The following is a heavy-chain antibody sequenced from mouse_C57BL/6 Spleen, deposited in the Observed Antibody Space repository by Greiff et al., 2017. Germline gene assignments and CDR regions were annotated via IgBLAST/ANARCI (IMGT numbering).Heavy chain of an antibody. D-gene: IGHD1-1*01. CDR2: ISDSGSYT. CDR1: GFTFSSYA. V-gene: IGHV5-4*01. Sequence: EVQLVESGGGLVKPGGSLKLSCAASGFTFSSYAMSWVRQTPEKRLEWVATISDSGSYTYYPDNVKGRFTISRDNAKNNLYLQMSHLKSEDTAMYYCAREGDYGSSPYYFDYWGQGTTLTVSS. J-gene: IGHJ2*01. CDR3: AREGDYGSSPYYFDY.